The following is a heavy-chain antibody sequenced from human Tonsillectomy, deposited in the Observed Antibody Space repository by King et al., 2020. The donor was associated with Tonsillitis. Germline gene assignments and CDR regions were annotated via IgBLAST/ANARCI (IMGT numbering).Heavy chain of an antibody. V-gene: IGHV3-30*18. CDR2: ISHDERNI. CDR3: AKTLTTVNTWFDY. D-gene: IGHD4-17*01. CDR1: GFTFSRYA. Sequence: VQLVESGGGVVQPGRSLRLSCAASGFTFSRYAMHWVRQAPGKGLEWVAVISHDERNIYYADPVKGRFTISRDNSKNTLYLQMNSLRAEDTAVYYCAKTLTTVNTWFDYWGQGTLVTVSS. J-gene: IGHJ4*02.